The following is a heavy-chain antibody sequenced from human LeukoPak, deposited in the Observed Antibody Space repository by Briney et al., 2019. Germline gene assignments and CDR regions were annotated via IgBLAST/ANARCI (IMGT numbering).Heavy chain of an antibody. CDR3: ASSPTPGIAVAGTLMSFDY. D-gene: IGHD6-19*01. CDR1: GYTFTGYY. CDR2: INPNSGGT. Sequence: ASMKVSCKASGYTFTGYYMHWVRQAPGQGLEWMGWINPNSGGTNYAQKFQGRVTMTRDTSISTAYMELSRLRSDDTAVYYCASSPTPGIAVAGTLMSFDYWGQGNLGTVSS. J-gene: IGHJ4*02. V-gene: IGHV1-2*02.